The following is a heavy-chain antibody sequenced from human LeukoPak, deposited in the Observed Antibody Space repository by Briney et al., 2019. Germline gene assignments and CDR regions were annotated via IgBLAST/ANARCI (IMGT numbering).Heavy chain of an antibody. CDR2: INPNSGGT. Sequence: GASVKVSCKASGSTLTGYYMHWVRQAPGQGLEWMGWINPNSGGTNYAQKFQGRVTMTRDTSISTAYMELSRLRSDDTAVYYCAREKGSSGSNWFDPWGQGTLVTVSS. V-gene: IGHV1-2*02. J-gene: IGHJ5*02. CDR1: GSTLTGYY. CDR3: AREKGSSGSNWFDP. D-gene: IGHD3-22*01.